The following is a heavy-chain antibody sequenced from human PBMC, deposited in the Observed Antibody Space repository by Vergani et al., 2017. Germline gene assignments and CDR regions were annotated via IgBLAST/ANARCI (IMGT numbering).Heavy chain of an antibody. CDR2: ISGSGGST. CDR3: AKDVTGYCSSTSCLYYFDY. V-gene: IGHV3-23*04. Sequence: VQLVESGGGVVQPGRSLRLSCAASGFTFSSYAMSWVRQAPGKGLEWVSGISGSGGSTYYADSVKGRFTISRDNSKNTLYMQMNSLRAEDTAVYYCAKDVTGYCSSTSCLYYFDYWGQGTLVTVSS. J-gene: IGHJ4*02. D-gene: IGHD2-2*01. CDR1: GFTFSSYA.